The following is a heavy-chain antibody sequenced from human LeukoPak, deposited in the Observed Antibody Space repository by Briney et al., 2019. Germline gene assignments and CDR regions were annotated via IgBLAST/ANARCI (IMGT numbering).Heavy chain of an antibody. D-gene: IGHD2-2*02. CDR2: IDWDDDK. J-gene: IGHJ4*02. Sequence: SGPTLVNPTQTLTLTCTFSGFSLSTSGMRVSWIRQPRGKALEWLARIDWDDDKFYSTSLKTRLTISKDTSKNQVVLTMTNMDPVDTATYYCARAPLGVRDTYYFDYWGQGTLVTVSS. CDR1: GFSLSTSGMR. V-gene: IGHV2-70*04. CDR3: ARAPLGVRDTYYFDY.